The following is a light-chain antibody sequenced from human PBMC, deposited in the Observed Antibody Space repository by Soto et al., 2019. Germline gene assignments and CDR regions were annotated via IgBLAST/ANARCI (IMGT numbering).Light chain of an antibody. V-gene: IGLV2-8*01. Sequence: QSVLTQPPSASGSPGQSVTISCTGTSSDVGGYNYVSWYQHHPGKAPKLMIYAVTNRPSGVPDRFSASKSGNTASLTVSGLQAEDEADYYCQSYDSSLSGYVFGAGTKVTVL. J-gene: IGLJ1*01. CDR3: QSYDSSLSGYV. CDR1: SSDVGGYNY. CDR2: AVT.